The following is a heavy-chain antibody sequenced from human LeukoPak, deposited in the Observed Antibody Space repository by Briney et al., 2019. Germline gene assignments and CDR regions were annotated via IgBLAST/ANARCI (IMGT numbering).Heavy chain of an antibody. D-gene: IGHD3-22*01. J-gene: IGHJ4*02. CDR2: IWYDGSNK. V-gene: IGHV3-33*01. CDR1: GFTFSSYA. CDR3: ARVAMSDSSGYCDY. Sequence: GRSLRLSCAASGFTFSSYAMHWVRQAPGKGLEWVAVIWYDGSNKNYVDSVKGRFTISRDNSQFTLYLQMNSLRDEDTAVYYCARVAMSDSSGYCDYWGQGTLVSVSS.